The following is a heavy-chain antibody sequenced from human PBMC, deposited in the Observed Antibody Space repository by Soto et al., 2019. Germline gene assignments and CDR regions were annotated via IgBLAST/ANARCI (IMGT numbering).Heavy chain of an antibody. CDR1: GFTFSSYG. CDR2: IWYDGSNK. D-gene: IGHD2-21*02. J-gene: IGHJ3*02. Sequence: QVQLVESGGGVVQPGRSLRLSCAASGFTFSSYGMHWVRQAPGKGLEGGAVIWYDGSNKYYADSVKGRFTISRDNSKNTLYLQMNSLRAEDTAVYYCARDGYCGGDCYPDAFDIWGQGTMVTVSS. CDR3: ARDGYCGGDCYPDAFDI. V-gene: IGHV3-33*01.